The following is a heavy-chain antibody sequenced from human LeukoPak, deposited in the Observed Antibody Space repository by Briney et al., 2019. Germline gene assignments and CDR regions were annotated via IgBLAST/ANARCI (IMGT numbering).Heavy chain of an antibody. CDR1: GFYVNVAY. CDR2: INNVGSA. Sequence: PGGSLRLSCEASGFYVNVAYLSWVRQAPGKGLEWVSLINNVGSAYYADSVKGRFIISRDNSDNTLSLQMYSLAPEDTAVYFCARTIYNYVWGNYDHWGQGTHVTVSS. D-gene: IGHD3-16*01. CDR3: ARTIYNYVWGNYDH. J-gene: IGHJ4*02. V-gene: IGHV3-53*01.